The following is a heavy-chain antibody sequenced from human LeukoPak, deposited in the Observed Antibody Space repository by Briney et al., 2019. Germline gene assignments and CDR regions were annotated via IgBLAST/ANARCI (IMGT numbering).Heavy chain of an antibody. D-gene: IGHD2/OR15-2a*01. CDR1: TFAVSAYH. CDR2: FLNDGRT. CDR3: AKGRNYFPIDY. Sequence: GGSLRLSCAASTFAVSAYHVTWVRQTPGRGLEWVSVFLNDGRTFYADSVRGRFTISTDNSRNTVDLQMNSLGAEDTAVYYCAKGRNYFPIDYWGQGTLVTVSS. V-gene: IGHV3-53*01. J-gene: IGHJ4*02.